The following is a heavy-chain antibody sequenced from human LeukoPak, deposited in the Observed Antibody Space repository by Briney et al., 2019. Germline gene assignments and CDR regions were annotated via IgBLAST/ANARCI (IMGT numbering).Heavy chain of an antibody. CDR1: GFTFSAHA. D-gene: IGHD3-22*01. V-gene: IGHV3-23*01. Sequence: PGGSLRLSCAPSGFTFSAHAMTWVRQAPGNGLEWVSAISGGGHSTYSADSVRGRFTISRDNSKNTLSLQMNSLTAEDTAFYFCARDAWGYYDSSGYSFGSQYYMDVWGRGTTVTVSS. CDR2: ISGGGHST. J-gene: IGHJ6*03. CDR3: ARDAWGYYDSSGYSFGSQYYMDV.